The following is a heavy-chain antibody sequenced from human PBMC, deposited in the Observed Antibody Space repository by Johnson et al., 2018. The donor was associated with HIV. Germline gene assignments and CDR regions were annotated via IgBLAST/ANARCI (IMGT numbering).Heavy chain of an antibody. CDR2: IWYDGSNK. CDR1: GFTFSSYA. J-gene: IGHJ3*02. Sequence: QVQLVESGGGVVQPGRSLRLSCAASGFTFSSYAMHWVRQAPGKGLDWVAVIWYDGSNKYYADSVKGRFTISRDNSKNTLYLQMNSRRAEDTAVYYCARVRGAFDIWGQGTMVTVSS. V-gene: IGHV3-30-3*01. CDR3: ARVRGAFDI.